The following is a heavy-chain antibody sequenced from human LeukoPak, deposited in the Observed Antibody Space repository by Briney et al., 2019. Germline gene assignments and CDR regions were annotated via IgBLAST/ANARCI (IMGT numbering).Heavy chain of an antibody. J-gene: IGHJ3*02. D-gene: IGHD6-6*01. V-gene: IGHV4-39*01. CDR3: ARQIHSSSSVDDAFDI. CDR1: GGSISSRSYY. CDR2: IYYSGST. Sequence: PSETLSLTCTVSGGSISSRSYYWGWIRQPPGKGLEWIGSIYYSGSTYYNPSLKSRATISVDTSKNQFSLKLSSVTAADTAVYYCARQIHSSSSVDDAFDIWGQGTMVTVSS.